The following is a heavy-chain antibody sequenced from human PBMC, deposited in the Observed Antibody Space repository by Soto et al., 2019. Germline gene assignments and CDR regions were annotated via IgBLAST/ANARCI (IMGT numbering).Heavy chain of an antibody. J-gene: IGHJ5*02. CDR1: GFTFGTTD. D-gene: IGHD3-10*01. V-gene: IGHV3-23*01. CDR3: VKNSGWFNT. CDR2: IDGSGGIT. Sequence: LQSGGGLVQPGGSLTLSCAASGFTFGTTDMSWVRQAPGEGLEWVSTIDGSGGITYYADSVKGRFTIARDNSRNTVYLQMNSLRGDNKALYYCVKNSGWFNTWGQGALVTVSS.